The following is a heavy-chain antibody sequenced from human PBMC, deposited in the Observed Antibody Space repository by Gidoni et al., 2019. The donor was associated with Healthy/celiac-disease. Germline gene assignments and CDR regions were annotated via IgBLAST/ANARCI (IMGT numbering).Heavy chain of an antibody. CDR1: GCTISSYY. D-gene: IGHD2-15*01. V-gene: IGHV4-59*01. CDR3: ARAVCYKGVRVFDY. Sequence: QVQLQESGPGLVKPSATLSLTCTVAGCTISSYYWSWIRQPPGKGLEWIGYIYYSGSTNYNPSLKSRVTISVDTSKNQFSLKLSSVTAADTAVYYCARAVCYKGVRVFDYWGQGTLVTVSS. CDR2: IYYSGST. J-gene: IGHJ4*02.